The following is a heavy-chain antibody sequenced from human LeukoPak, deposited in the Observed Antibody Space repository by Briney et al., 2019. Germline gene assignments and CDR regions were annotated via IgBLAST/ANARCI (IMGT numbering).Heavy chain of an antibody. CDR1: GGSVSSGSYY. CDR3: ARGVAAGCRWFDP. CDR2: IYYSGST. J-gene: IGHJ5*02. V-gene: IGHV4-61*01. D-gene: IGHD6-13*01. Sequence: SETLSLTCTVSGGSVSSGSYYWSWIRQSPGKGLEWIGYIYYSGSTNYNPSLKSRVTISVDTSKNQFSLKLSSVTAADTAVYYCARGVAAGCRWFDPWGQGTLVTVSS.